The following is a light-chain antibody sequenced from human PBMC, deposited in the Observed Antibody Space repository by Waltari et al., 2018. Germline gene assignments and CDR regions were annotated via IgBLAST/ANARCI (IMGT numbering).Light chain of an antibody. CDR1: PGPVASAHY. J-gene: IGLJ3*02. CDR3: LLHFGGDQLV. CDR2: SST. Sequence: QTVVTQEPSLTVSPGGTVTLTCASSPGPVASAHYPSWFQQMPGQAPRALLFSSTNKYSWTPARVSGSLLGGKAALTLSSVQPEDEADYYCLLHFGGDQLVFGGGTRLTVL. V-gene: IGLV7-43*01.